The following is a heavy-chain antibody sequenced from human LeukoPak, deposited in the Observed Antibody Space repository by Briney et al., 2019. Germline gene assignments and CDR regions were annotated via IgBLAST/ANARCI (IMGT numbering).Heavy chain of an antibody. CDR3: ARWMYYYDDTGFDP. D-gene: IGHD3-22*01. V-gene: IGHV4-59*02. CDR1: GGSVSDYY. J-gene: IGHJ5*02. CDR2: IFYSGST. Sequence: PSETLSLTCTVSGGSVSDYYWGWIRQPPGKGLEFIGYIFYSGSTNYNPSLKSRVTISADTSTYQFSLELSSVTAADTAVYYCARWMYYYDDTGFDPWGQGTLVTVSS.